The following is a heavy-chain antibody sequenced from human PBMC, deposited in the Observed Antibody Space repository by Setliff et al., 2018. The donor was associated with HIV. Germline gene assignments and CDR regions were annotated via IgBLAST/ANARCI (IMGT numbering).Heavy chain of an antibody. CDR1: GGSFSVYY. CDR2: INHSGSS. Sequence: PSETLSLTCAVYGGSFSVYYWSWIRQPPGKGPEWIGEINHSGSSNYNPSLKSRVSISVDTSKKQVSLKLNSVTAADTAVYYCARGLTIFGVATPGIYSFMDVWGKGTTVTVSS. V-gene: IGHV4-34*01. D-gene: IGHD3-3*01. CDR3: ARGLTIFGVATPGIYSFMDV. J-gene: IGHJ6*03.